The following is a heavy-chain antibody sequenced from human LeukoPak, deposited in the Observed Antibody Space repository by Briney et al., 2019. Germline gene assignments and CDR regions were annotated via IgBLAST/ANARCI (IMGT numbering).Heavy chain of an antibody. J-gene: IGHJ4*02. CDR3: ARGDGYNGLDFDY. Sequence: GGSLRLSCAASGFTFSSYGMSWVRQAPGKGLEWVANIKQDGSEKYYVDSVKGRFTISRDNAKNSLYLQMNSLRAEDTAVYYCARGDGYNGLDFDYWGQGTLVTVSS. D-gene: IGHD5-24*01. V-gene: IGHV3-7*01. CDR2: IKQDGSEK. CDR1: GFTFSSYG.